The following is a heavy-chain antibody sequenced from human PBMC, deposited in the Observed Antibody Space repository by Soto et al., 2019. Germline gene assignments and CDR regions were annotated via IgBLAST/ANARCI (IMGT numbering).Heavy chain of an antibody. CDR1: GYTFTGYY. V-gene: IGHV1-2*04. CDR2: INPNSGGT. CDR3: ARGVSSGWTLDY. Sequence: ASVKVSCKASGYTFTGYYMHWVRQAPGQGLEWMGWINPNSGGTNYAQKFQGWVTMTRDTSISTAYMELSRLRSDDTAVYYCARGVSSGWTLDYWGQGTLVTVYS. J-gene: IGHJ4*02. D-gene: IGHD6-19*01.